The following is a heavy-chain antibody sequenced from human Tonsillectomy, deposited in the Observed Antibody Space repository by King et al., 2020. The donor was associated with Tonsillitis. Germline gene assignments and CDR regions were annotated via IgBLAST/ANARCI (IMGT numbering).Heavy chain of an antibody. CDR3: AGYNYGRPFDY. D-gene: IGHD5-18*01. CDR2: INSGGSST. CDR1: GSTFGNYW. V-gene: IGHV3-74*01. Sequence: VQLVESGGGLVQPGGSLRLSCAASGSTFGNYWRHWVRQAPGKGLVWVSLINSGGSSTTYADSVKGRFTTSRANAKNTLYLQMNRLRAEDTAVYYCAGYNYGRPFDYWGQGTLVTVSS. J-gene: IGHJ4*02.